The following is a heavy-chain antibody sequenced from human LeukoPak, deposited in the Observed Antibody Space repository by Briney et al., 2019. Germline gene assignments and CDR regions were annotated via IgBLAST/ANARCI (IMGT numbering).Heavy chain of an antibody. CDR2: ISGSGGST. CDR3: AKAPGAYSSSIDY. D-gene: IGHD6-13*01. CDR1: GFTLSSYA. Sequence: GGSLRLSCAASGFTLSSYAMSWVRQAPGKGLEWVSAISGSGGSTYYADSVKGRFTISRDNSKNTLYLQMNSLRAEDTAVYYCAKAPGAYSSSIDYWGQGTLVTVSS. V-gene: IGHV3-23*01. J-gene: IGHJ4*02.